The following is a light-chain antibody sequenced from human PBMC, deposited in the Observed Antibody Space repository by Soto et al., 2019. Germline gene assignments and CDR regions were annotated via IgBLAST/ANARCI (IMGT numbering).Light chain of an antibody. CDR1: QSVSSSY. CDR3: QQYGSSPVT. Sequence: EIVLTQSPGTLSLSPGERATLSCRASQSVSSSYLVWYQQKPGQAPRLLIYGASSRATGIPDRFSGSGSGTDFTLTISRLEPEDFAVYYCQQYGSSPVTFGPGTKVDIK. CDR2: GAS. V-gene: IGKV3-20*01. J-gene: IGKJ3*01.